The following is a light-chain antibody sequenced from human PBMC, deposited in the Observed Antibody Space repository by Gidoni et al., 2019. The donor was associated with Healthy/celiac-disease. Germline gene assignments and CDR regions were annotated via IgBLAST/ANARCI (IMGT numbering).Light chain of an antibody. CDR1: QSVSSSY. CDR3: QQYGSSPSLT. V-gene: IGKV3-20*01. J-gene: IGKJ4*01. Sequence: EIVLTQSPGTLSLSPGERATLPCRASQSVSSSYLAWYQQKPGQAPRLLIYGSSSRATGIPDRFSGSGSGTDFTLTISRLEPEEFAVYYCQQYGSSPSLTFGGGTKVEIK. CDR2: GSS.